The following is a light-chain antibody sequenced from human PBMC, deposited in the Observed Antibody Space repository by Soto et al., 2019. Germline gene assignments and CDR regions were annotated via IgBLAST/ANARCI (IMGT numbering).Light chain of an antibody. CDR3: CSYAGSYTP. J-gene: IGLJ2*01. CDR1: SSDVGGYNY. V-gene: IGLV2-11*01. Sequence: QSALTQPRSVSGSPGQSVTISCTGTSSDVGGYNYVSWYQQHPGKAPKLMIYDVGKRPSGVPDRFSGSKSGNTASLTISGRQAEDEADYYCCSYAGSYTPFGGGTKLTV. CDR2: DVG.